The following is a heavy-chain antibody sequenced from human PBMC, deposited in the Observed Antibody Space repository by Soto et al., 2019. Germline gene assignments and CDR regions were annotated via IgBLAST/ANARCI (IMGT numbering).Heavy chain of an antibody. CDR2: ISYDGSNK. V-gene: IGHV3-30-3*01. D-gene: IGHD3-3*01. CDR3: ARVGGYHDFWSGYPGPYYYYYGMDV. Sequence: PGGSLRLSCAASGFTFSSYAMHWVRQAPGKGLEWVAVISYDGSNKYYADSVKGRFTISRDNSKNTLYLQMNSLRAEDTAVYYCARVGGYHDFWSGYPGPYYYYYGMDVWGQGTTVTVSS. J-gene: IGHJ6*02. CDR1: GFTFSSYA.